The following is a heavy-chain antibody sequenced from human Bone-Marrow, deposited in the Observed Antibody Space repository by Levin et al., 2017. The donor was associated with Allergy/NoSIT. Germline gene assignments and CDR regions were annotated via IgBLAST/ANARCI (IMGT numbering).Heavy chain of an antibody. J-gene: IGHJ4*02. CDR3: AKARRGVVVTATTDY. CDR2: ISLDGNNK. V-gene: IGHV3-30*18. D-gene: IGHD2-21*02. Sequence: PSGGSLRLSCAASGFTFSNYGMNWVRQAPGKGLEWVAFISLDGNNKYYADSVKGRFTISRDNSKNTLYLQMNSLRGEDTAVYFCAKARRGVVVTATTDYWGQGTLVIVSS. CDR1: GFTFSNYG.